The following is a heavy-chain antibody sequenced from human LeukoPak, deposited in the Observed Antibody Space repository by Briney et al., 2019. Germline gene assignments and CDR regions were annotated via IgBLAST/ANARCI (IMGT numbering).Heavy chain of an antibody. CDR2: IKQDGSEK. CDR1: GFTFSSYW. Sequence: GGSLRLSCAASGFTFSSYWMSWVRQAPGKGLEWVANIKQDGSEKYYVDSVEGRFTISRDNAKNSLYLQMNSLRAEDTAVYYCARGGFGELVDYYYYGMDVWGQGTTVTVSS. CDR3: ARGGFGELVDYYYYGMDV. D-gene: IGHD3-10*01. V-gene: IGHV3-7*01. J-gene: IGHJ6*02.